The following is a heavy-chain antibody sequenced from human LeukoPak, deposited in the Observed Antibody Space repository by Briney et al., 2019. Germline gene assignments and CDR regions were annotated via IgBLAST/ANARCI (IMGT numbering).Heavy chain of an antibody. V-gene: IGHV3-7*01. Sequence: GGSLRLSCAASGLTFSSYWMSWVRQAPGKGLEWVANIKKDGSEKYYVDSVKGRFTISRDSAKNSLYLQMNSLRAEDTAVYYCARVGPGAFDIWGRGTMVTVSS. CDR2: IKKDGSEK. J-gene: IGHJ3*02. CDR3: ARVGPGAFDI. CDR1: GLTFSSYW.